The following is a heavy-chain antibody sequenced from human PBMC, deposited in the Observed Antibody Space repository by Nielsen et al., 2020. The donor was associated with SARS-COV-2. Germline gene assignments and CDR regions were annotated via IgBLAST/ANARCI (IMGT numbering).Heavy chain of an antibody. D-gene: IGHD3-3*01. Sequence: ASVKVSCKASGYTFTSYGISWVRQAPGQGLEWMGWISAYNGNTNYAQKLQGRVTMTTDTSTSTAYMELRSLRSDDTAVHYCARVITIFGVADEIDYWGQGILVTVSS. J-gene: IGHJ4*02. V-gene: IGHV1-18*04. CDR3: ARVITIFGVADEIDY. CDR1: GYTFTSYG. CDR2: ISAYNGNT.